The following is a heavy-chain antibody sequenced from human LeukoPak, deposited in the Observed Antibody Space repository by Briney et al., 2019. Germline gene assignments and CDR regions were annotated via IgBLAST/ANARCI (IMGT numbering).Heavy chain of an antibody. Sequence: ASVKVSCKASGYTFASYDINWVRRATGQGLEWMGWMNPNSGNTGYAQKFQGRVTMTRNTSISTAYMELSSLRSEDTAVYYCARARRITIFGVADYYYYMDVWGKGTTVTVSS. CDR2: MNPNSGNT. J-gene: IGHJ6*03. D-gene: IGHD3-3*01. CDR3: ARARRITIFGVADYYYYMDV. CDR1: GYTFASYD. V-gene: IGHV1-8*01.